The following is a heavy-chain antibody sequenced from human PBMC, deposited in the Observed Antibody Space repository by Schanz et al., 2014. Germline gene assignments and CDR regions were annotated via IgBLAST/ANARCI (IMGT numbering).Heavy chain of an antibody. J-gene: IGHJ4*02. CDR1: GGTFSRLT. Sequence: QVQLVQSGADVKKPGSSVRVSCKASGGTFSRLTFSWVRQAPGQGLEWMGRVIPILGIANYAQKFQGRVTITADTSTTTAYMELSGLRSEDTAVYYCASSGAGYSSSWDFDYWGQGTLVTVSS. D-gene: IGHD6-13*01. CDR2: VIPILGIA. V-gene: IGHV1-69*02. CDR3: ASSGAGYSSSWDFDY.